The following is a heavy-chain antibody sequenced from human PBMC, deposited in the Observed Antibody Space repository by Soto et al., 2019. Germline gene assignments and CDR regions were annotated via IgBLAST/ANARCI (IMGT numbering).Heavy chain of an antibody. Sequence: GGSLRLSCAASGFTVSSNYMSWVRQAPGKGLEWVSVIYSGGSTYYADSVKGRFTISRDNSKNTLYLQMNSLRAEDTAVYYCARDYPYYYGSGSYSYYFDYWGQGTLVTVSS. CDR1: GFTVSSNY. D-gene: IGHD3-10*01. CDR3: ARDYPYYYGSGSYSYYFDY. V-gene: IGHV3-66*01. J-gene: IGHJ4*02. CDR2: IYSGGST.